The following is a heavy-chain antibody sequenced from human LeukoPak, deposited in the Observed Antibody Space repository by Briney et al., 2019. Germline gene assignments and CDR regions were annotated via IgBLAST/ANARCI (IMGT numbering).Heavy chain of an antibody. V-gene: IGHV4-59*01. CDR1: GGSISSYY. CDR2: IYYSGST. D-gene: IGHD3-10*01. Sequence: SETLSLTCTVSGGSISSYYWSWIRQPPGKGLEWIGYIYYSGSTNYNPSLKSRVTISVDTSKNQFSLKLSSVTAADTAVYYCARERLPWFGESSHNWFDPWGQGTLVTVSS. CDR3: ARERLPWFGESSHNWFDP. J-gene: IGHJ5*02.